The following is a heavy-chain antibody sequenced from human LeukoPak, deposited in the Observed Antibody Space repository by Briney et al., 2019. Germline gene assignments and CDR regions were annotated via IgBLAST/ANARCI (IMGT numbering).Heavy chain of an antibody. J-gene: IGHJ4*02. CDR3: ARASSGWYGY. Sequence: GGSLRLSCVVSGFTFSSYAMHWVRQAPGQGLEYVSAISSNGGSTYYANSVKGRFTISRDNSKNTLYLQMGSVRVEDMAVYYCARASSGWYGYWGQGTLATVSS. CDR2: ISSNGGST. V-gene: IGHV3-64*01. CDR1: GFTFSSYA. D-gene: IGHD6-19*01.